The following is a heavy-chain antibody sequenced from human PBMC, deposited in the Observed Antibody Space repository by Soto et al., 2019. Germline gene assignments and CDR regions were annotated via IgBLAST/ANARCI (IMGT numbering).Heavy chain of an antibody. CDR1: GFTFSSYS. J-gene: IGHJ4*02. CDR2: ISSSSSYI. CDR3: ARGDLEYYYDSSGYYPDY. Sequence: GGSLRLSCAASGFTFSSYSMNWVRQAPGKGLEWVSSISSSSSYIYYADSVKGRFTISRDNAKNSLYLQMNSLRAEDTAVYYCARGDLEYYYDSSGYYPDYWGQGTLVTVSS. V-gene: IGHV3-21*01. D-gene: IGHD3-22*01.